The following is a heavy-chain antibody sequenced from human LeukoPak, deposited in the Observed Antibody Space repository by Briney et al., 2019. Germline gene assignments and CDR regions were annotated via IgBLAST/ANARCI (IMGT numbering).Heavy chain of an antibody. CDR3: AREYNWNDRWFDP. D-gene: IGHD1-1*01. CDR2: IIPIFGTA. CDR1: GGTFSSYA. V-gene: IGHV1-69*05. J-gene: IGHJ5*02. Sequence: SVKVSCKASGGTFSSYAISWVRQAPGQGLEWMGGIIPIFGTANYAQKLQGRVTMTTDTSTSTAYMELRSLRSDDTAVYYCAREYNWNDRWFDPWGQGTLVTVSS.